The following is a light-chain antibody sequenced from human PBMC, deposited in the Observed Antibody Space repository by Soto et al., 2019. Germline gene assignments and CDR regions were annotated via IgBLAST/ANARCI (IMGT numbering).Light chain of an antibody. CDR2: GNT. CDR3: LSFDSSLSVV. V-gene: IGLV1-40*01. Sequence: QSVLTQPPSVSGAPGQRVTISCTGSSSNIGAGYDVHWYQQLPGRAPKLLIYGNTNRPTGVPDRFSGSKSGTSASLDITGLQAEDEADYYCLSFDSSLSVVLGGGTKLAVL. CDR1: SSNIGAGYD. J-gene: IGLJ2*01.